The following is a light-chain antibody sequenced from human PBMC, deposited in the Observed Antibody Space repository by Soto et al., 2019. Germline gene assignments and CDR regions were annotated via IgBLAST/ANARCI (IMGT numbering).Light chain of an antibody. J-gene: IGKJ1*01. CDR2: KAS. Sequence: DIQMTQSPSTLSASVGDRVTINCRAGQNIKNWLAWYQKKPGKAPKVLIYKASTLESGVPSRFSGSGFGTEFTLTISSLQTEDFATYYCQQYGANSPWTFGQGTKVEIK. CDR1: QNIKNW. V-gene: IGKV1-5*03. CDR3: QQYGANSPWT.